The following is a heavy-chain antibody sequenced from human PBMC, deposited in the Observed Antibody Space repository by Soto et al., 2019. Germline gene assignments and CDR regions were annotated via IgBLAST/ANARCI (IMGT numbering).Heavy chain of an antibody. J-gene: IGHJ4*02. V-gene: IGHV3-30*18. CDR1: GFTFSSYG. Sequence: LRLSCAASGFTFSSYGMHWVRQAPGKGLEWVAVISYDGSNKYYADSVKGRFTISRDNSKNTLYLQMNSLRAEDTAVYYCAKDFRDRLDDSSGWYIWGQGTLVTVSS. CDR3: AKDFRDRLDDSSGWYI. CDR2: ISYDGSNK. D-gene: IGHD6-19*01.